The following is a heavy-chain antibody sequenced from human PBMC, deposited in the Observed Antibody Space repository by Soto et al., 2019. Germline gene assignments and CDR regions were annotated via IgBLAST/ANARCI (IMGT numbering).Heavy chain of an antibody. J-gene: IGHJ5*02. D-gene: IGHD5-12*01. Sequence: QVQLMQSGAEVKKPGASVKVSCKASGYTFTSYDINWVRQATGQGLEWMGWMNPNSGNTGYAQKFQGRVTMTRNTSISTAYMELSSLRSEDTAVYYCARVLAGSGYELFDPWGQGTLVTVSS. CDR1: GYTFTSYD. CDR3: ARVLAGSGYELFDP. CDR2: MNPNSGNT. V-gene: IGHV1-8*01.